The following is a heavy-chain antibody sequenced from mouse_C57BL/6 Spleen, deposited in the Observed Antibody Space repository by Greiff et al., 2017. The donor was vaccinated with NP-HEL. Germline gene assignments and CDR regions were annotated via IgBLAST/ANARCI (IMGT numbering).Heavy chain of an antibody. Sequence: EVMLVESGGDLVKPGGSLKLSCAASGFTFSSYGMSWVRQTPDKRLEWVATISSGGSYTYYPDSVKGRFTISRDNAKNTLYLQRSSLKSEDTAMYYCARLPYDYDGAPWFAYWGQGTLVTVSA. V-gene: IGHV5-6*01. CDR1: GFTFSSYG. CDR3: ARLPYDYDGAPWFAY. D-gene: IGHD2-4*01. J-gene: IGHJ3*01. CDR2: ISSGGSYT.